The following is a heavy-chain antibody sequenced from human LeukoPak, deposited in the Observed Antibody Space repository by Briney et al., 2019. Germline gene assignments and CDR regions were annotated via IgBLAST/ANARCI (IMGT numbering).Heavy chain of an antibody. V-gene: IGHV3-74*01. J-gene: IGHJ4*02. CDR3: ARIEDRGAAFDS. Sequence: GGSLRLSCAVSGFTFSSYWMHWVRQVPGEGLVWVSRINTDGRATTYADSVKGRFTISRDNAKNMLYLQMNSLRAEDTAVYYCARIEDRGAAFDSWGQGTLVTVSS. CDR2: INTDGRAT. CDR1: GFTFSSYW. D-gene: IGHD3-22*01.